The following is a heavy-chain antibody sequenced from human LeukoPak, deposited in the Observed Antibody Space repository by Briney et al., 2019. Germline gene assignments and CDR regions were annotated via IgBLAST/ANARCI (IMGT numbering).Heavy chain of an antibody. Sequence: PGGSLRLSCAASGFTFSSYAMSWIRQAPVKGLEWVANIMEEGSQKYYVDSVKGRFTISRDNAKNSLYLQMNSLRVDDTAVYYCVRDRPPDTTIVRLDSWGQGTLVTVSS. CDR3: VRDRPPDTTIVRLDS. J-gene: IGHJ4*02. CDR2: IMEEGSQK. CDR1: GFTFSSYA. D-gene: IGHD5-18*01. V-gene: IGHV3-7*04.